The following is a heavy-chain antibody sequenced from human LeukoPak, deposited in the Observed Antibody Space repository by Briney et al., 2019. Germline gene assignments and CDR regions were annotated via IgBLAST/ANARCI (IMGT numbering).Heavy chain of an antibody. J-gene: IGHJ4*02. D-gene: IGHD3-3*01. CDR1: GFTFGDFG. CDR3: TVFGVVTLDY. Sequence: GSLRLSCTASGFTFGDFGLSWVRQAPGKGLEWVGFIRSKAYGGTTEYAASVKGRFTISRDDSKSIACLQMNSLKTEDTAVYYCTVFGVVTLDYWGQGTLVTVSS. V-gene: IGHV3-49*04. CDR2: IRSKAYGGTT.